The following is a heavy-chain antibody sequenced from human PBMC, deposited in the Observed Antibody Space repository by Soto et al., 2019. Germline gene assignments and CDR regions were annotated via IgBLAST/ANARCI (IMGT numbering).Heavy chain of an antibody. CDR1: GGSISSGGYY. J-gene: IGHJ6*02. D-gene: IGHD1-1*01. CDR2: IYYSGST. V-gene: IGHV4-31*03. CDR3: ARDPTRSDYYYYGMDV. Sequence: PSETLSLTCTVSGGSISSGGYYWSWIRQHPGKGLEWIGYIYYSGSTYYNPSLKSRVTISVDTSKNQFSLKLSSVTAADTAVYYCARDPTRSDYYYYGMDVSGQGTTVTVSS.